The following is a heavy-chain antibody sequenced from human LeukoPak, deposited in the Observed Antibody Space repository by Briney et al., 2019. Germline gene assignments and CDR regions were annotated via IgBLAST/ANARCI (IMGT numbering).Heavy chain of an antibody. CDR1: GYTFTGYY. V-gene: IGHV1-2*02. D-gene: IGHD5-24*01. J-gene: IGHJ4*02. Sequence: ASVKVPCKASGYTFTGYYMHWVRQAPGQGLEWMGWINPNSGGTNYAQKFQGRVTMTRDTSISTAYMELSRLRSDDTAVYYCARAKRWLHNAFDYWGQGTLVTVSS. CDR2: INPNSGGT. CDR3: ARAKRWLHNAFDY.